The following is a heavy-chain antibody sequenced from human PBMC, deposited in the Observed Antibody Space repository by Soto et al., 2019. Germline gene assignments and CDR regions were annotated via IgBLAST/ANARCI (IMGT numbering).Heavy chain of an antibody. Sequence: QVQLVQSGAEVKKPGSSVKVSCKASGGTFSSYAISWVRQAPGQGLEWMGGIIPIFGTANYAQKFQGRVTITADESTSTAYMELSSLISEDTAVYYCARERNSGSYSGCDYWGQGTLVTVSS. CDR1: GGTFSSYA. CDR3: ARERNSGSYSGCDY. D-gene: IGHD1-26*01. V-gene: IGHV1-69*12. CDR2: IIPIFGTA. J-gene: IGHJ4*02.